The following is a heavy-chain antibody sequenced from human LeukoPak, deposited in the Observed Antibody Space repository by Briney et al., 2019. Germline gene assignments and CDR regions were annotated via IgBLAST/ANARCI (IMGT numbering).Heavy chain of an antibody. CDR3: AKDLSPYGGNSVTDY. CDR2: ISGSGGST. CDR1: GFTFSSYA. D-gene: IGHD4-23*01. Sequence: GGSLRLSCAASGFTFSSYAMSWVRQAPGKGLEWVSAISGSGGSTYYADSVKGRFTISRDNSKNTLYLQMNSLRAEDPAVYYCAKDLSPYGGNSVTDYWGQGTLVTVSS. J-gene: IGHJ4*02. V-gene: IGHV3-23*01.